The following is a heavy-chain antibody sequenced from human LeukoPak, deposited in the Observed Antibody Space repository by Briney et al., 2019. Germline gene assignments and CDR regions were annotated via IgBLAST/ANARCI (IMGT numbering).Heavy chain of an antibody. V-gene: IGHV1-46*01. D-gene: IGHD3-10*01. CDR3: ARAPYYYGSGKNWFDP. J-gene: IGHJ5*02. CDR2: INPSGGST. Sequence: ASVKVSCKASGYTFTSYYMHWVRQAPGQGLEWMGIINPSGGSTSYAQKFQGRVTMTRGTSTSTVYMELSSLRSEDTAVYYCARAPYYYGSGKNWFDPWGQGTLVTVSS. CDR1: GYTFTSYY.